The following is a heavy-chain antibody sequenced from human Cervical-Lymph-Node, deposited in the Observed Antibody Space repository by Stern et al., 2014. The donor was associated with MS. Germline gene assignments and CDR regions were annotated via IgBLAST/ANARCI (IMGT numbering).Heavy chain of an antibody. D-gene: IGHD3-10*01. CDR2: VSYDGNQR. J-gene: IGHJ4*02. Sequence: VHLVESGGGVVQPGRSLSLSCVASGFTFSTYAMHWVRQAPGKGLEWVAFVSYDGNQRNSTYSVKARFTISRDNSKNTLYLHMNSLRDEDTAVYFCARGGRGVGLEYWGQGALVTVSS. V-gene: IGHV3-30-3*01. CDR1: GFTFSTYA. CDR3: ARGGRGVGLEY.